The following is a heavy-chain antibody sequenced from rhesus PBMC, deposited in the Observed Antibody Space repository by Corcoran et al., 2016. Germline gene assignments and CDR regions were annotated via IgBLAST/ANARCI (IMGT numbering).Heavy chain of an antibody. J-gene: IGHJ4*01. CDR3: ARRGNAAAGLFDY. CDR2: MRGGGSN. CDR1: GNSIIRRLY. V-gene: IGHV4S14*01. D-gene: IGHD6-25*01. Sequence: QLQLPESGPGLVKTSETLSLTYPVSGNSIIRRLYWPEIRQPPGKGLELIGHMRGGGSNYLNPSLNSRVTLSVDTSNNQFSLKLTSVTAADTAVYYCARRGNAAAGLFDYWGQGVLVTVSS.